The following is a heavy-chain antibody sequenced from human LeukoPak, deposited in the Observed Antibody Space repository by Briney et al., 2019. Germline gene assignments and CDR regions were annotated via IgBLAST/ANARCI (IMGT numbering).Heavy chain of an antibody. Sequence: PGTSLRLSCAAPGFTFSGYGMHCVRQDPGKGLEWVGLIWYEGNNKKYADSVKGRITISRDNSKNTLYLEMNSLRADDTAVYYCARGWGSSVYASAFDIWGQGTMVTISS. CDR1: GFTFSGYG. CDR2: IWYEGNNK. D-gene: IGHD3-22*01. V-gene: IGHV3-33*01. J-gene: IGHJ3*02. CDR3: ARGWGSSVYASAFDI.